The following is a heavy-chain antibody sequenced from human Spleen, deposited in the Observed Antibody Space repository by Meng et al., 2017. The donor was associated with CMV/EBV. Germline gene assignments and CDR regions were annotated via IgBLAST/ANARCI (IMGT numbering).Heavy chain of an antibody. CDR3: ATDSVLHEAFDV. J-gene: IGHJ3*01. CDR2: ISSSSSTI. V-gene: IGHV3-48*04. Sequence: GGSLRLSCAASGFTFSSYSMNWVRQAPGKGLEWVSYISSSSSTIYYADSVKGRFTISRDNAKNSLYLQMSSLRAEDTAVYYCATDSVLHEAFDVWGHGTMVTVSS. CDR1: GFTFSSYS.